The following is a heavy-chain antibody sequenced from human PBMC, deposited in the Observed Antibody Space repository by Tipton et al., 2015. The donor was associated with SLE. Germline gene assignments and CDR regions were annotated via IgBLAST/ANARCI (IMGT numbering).Heavy chain of an antibody. V-gene: IGHV4-34*01. CDR1: GGSFSGYY. D-gene: IGHD6-6*01. Sequence: GLVKPSETLSLTCAVYGGSFSGYYWNWIRQPPGKGLEWIGEINHSGSTNYNPSLKSRVTMSVDTSKNQFSLKLSSVTAADTAVYYCAGSSIAARWSFDYWGQGTLVTVSS. CDR2: INHSGST. CDR3: AGSSIAARWSFDY. J-gene: IGHJ4*02.